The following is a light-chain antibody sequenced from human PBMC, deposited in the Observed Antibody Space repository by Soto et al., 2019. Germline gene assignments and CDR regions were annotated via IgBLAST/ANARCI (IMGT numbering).Light chain of an antibody. V-gene: IGKV1-39*01. CDR3: QQSYSTPYT. J-gene: IGKJ2*01. CDR2: AAS. Sequence: DIQMTQSPSSLSASVGDRVTITCRASQSISSYLNWYQQKPGKAPKLLIYAASSLQSGVPSRFSGSGSGTDFTLTIRSLQPEDFATYYCQQSYSTPYTFGQGNKLEIK. CDR1: QSISSY.